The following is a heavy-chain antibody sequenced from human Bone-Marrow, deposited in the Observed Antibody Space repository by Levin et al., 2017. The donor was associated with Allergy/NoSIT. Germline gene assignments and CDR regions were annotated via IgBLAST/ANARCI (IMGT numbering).Heavy chain of an antibody. CDR1: GFTLSTYA. J-gene: IGHJ4*02. CDR2: ISYEGSNK. D-gene: IGHD3-10*01. CDR3: ARDLGSGSDH. V-gene: IGHV3-30-3*01. Sequence: GGSLRLSCAASGFTLSTYAMYWVRQAPGKGLEWVAVISYEGSNKYYANSVKGRFTISKDISKNTLYLQMNSLRTGDTAVYYCARDLGSGSDHWGQGTLVTVSS.